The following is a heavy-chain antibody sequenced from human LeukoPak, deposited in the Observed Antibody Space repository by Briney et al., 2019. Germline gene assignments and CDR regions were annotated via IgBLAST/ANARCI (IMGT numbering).Heavy chain of an antibody. CDR2: IKSKTDGGTT. J-gene: IGHJ4*02. CDR1: GFTFSNAW. V-gene: IGHV3-15*01. D-gene: IGHD4-17*01. CDR3: TAENDYGYYFDY. Sequence: GGSLRLSCAASGFTFSNAWMSWVRQAPGKGLEWVGRIKSKTDGGTTDYAAPVKGRFTISRDDSKNTPYLQMNSLKTEDTAVYYCTAENDYGYYFDYWGQGTLVTVSS.